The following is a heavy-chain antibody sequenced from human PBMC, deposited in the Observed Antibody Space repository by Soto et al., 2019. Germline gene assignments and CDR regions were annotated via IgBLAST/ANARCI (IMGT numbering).Heavy chain of an antibody. CDR1: GYAFTSYD. D-gene: IGHD3-10*01. CDR2: MNPNSGNT. V-gene: IGHV1-8*01. CDR3: ARGRRVRGVIITLYLAAPSFEY. J-gene: IGHJ4*02. Sequence: ASVKVSWKARGYAFTSYDSNWVRQATGQGLEWMGWMNPNSGNTGYAQKFQGRVTMTRNTSISTAYMELSSLRSEDTAVYYCARGRRVRGVIITLYLAAPSFEYWGQGTLVTVSS.